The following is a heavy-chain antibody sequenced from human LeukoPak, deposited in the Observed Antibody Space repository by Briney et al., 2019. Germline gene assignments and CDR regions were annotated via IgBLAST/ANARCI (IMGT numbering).Heavy chain of an antibody. CDR3: ARHGTRYYYYGMDV. CDR2: IYYSGST. D-gene: IGHD1-26*01. Sequence: SETLSRMCSGSGVSISSYYWSWIRQRPGKGLEGIGYIYYSGSTNYNPSLKSRVTVSVDTSTNQFSLKLSSVTDADTAVYYCARHGTRYYYYGMDVWGQGTTVTVSS. V-gene: IGHV4-59*08. CDR1: GVSISSYY. J-gene: IGHJ6*02.